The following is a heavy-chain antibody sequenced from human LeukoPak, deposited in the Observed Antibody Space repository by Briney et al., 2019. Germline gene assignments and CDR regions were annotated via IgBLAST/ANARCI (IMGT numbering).Heavy chain of an antibody. V-gene: IGHV1-46*01. J-gene: IGHJ4*02. CDR3: AGYGDLFDY. CDR1: GYTFTSNY. D-gene: IGHD4-17*01. CDR2: ISPSGGST. Sequence: ASVKVSCKAFGYTFTSNYMHWVRQAPGQGPEWMGVISPSGGSTTYAQKFQGRVTMTRDTSTTTVYTELSSLRSEDTAVYYCAGYGDLFDYWGQGTLVTVSS.